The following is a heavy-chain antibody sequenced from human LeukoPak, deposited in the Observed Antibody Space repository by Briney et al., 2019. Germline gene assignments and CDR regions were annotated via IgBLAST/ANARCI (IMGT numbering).Heavy chain of an antibody. CDR1: GFTFSSYG. CDR3: ARDPNARPGFYFDY. J-gene: IGHJ4*02. V-gene: IGHV3-30*03. CDR2: ISYDGSNK. D-gene: IGHD6-6*01. Sequence: GGSLRLSCAASGFTFSSYGMHWVRQAPGKGLEWVAVISYDGSNKYYADSVKGRFTISRDNSKNTLYLQMNSLRAEDTAVYYCARDPNARPGFYFDYWGQGTLVTVSS.